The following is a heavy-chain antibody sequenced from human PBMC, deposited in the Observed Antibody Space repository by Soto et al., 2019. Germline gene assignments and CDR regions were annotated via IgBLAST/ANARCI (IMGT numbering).Heavy chain of an antibody. Sequence: QVQLVQSGAEEKKPGASVKVSCKASGYTFTSYVMHWVRQAPGQRLEWMGWINDGNGNTKYSQKFQGRVTITRDTSASTAYMELSSLRSEDTAVYYCASEAIAAAGVYGMDVWGQGTTVTVSS. J-gene: IGHJ6*02. CDR3: ASEAIAAAGVYGMDV. D-gene: IGHD6-13*01. CDR1: GYTFTSYV. CDR2: INDGNGNT. V-gene: IGHV1-3*05.